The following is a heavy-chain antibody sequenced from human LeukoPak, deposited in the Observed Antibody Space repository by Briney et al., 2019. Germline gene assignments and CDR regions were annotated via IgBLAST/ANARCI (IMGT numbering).Heavy chain of an antibody. V-gene: IGHV4-61*02. CDR1: GGSISSGSYY. J-gene: IGHJ4*02. CDR3: ARQFDDFWSGPFDY. CDR2: IYTSGST. Sequence: SETLSLTCTVSGGSISSGSYYWSWIRQPAGKGLEWIGRIYTSGSTNYNPSLKSRVTISVDTSKNQFSLKLSSVTAADTAVYYCARQFDDFWSGPFDYWGQGTLVTVSS. D-gene: IGHD3-3*01.